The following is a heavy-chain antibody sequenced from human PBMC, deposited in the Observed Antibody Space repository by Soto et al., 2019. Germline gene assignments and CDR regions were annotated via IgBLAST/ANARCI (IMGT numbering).Heavy chain of an antibody. V-gene: IGHV4-59*08. CDR2: IYYSGST. CDR3: ARRYGPGFDY. D-gene: IGHD4-17*01. CDR1: GGSISSYY. J-gene: IGHJ4*02. Sequence: SETLSLTCTVSGGSISSYYWSWIRQPPGKGLEWIGYIYYSGSTNYNPSLKSRVTMSVDTSKNQFSLKLSSVTAADTAVYYCARRYGPGFDYWGQGTLVTVSS.